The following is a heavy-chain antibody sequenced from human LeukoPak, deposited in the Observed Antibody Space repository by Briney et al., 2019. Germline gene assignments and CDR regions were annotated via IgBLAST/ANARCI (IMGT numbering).Heavy chain of an antibody. CDR3: ARDHYYDSSGYYSGWNWFDP. V-gene: IGHV4-59*01. D-gene: IGHD3-22*01. CDR1: GGSISSYY. J-gene: IGHJ5*02. Sequence: SETLSLTCTVSGGSISSYYWSWIRQPPGKGLEWIGYIYYSGSTNYNPSLKSRVTISVDTSKNQFSLKLSSVTAADTAVYYCARDHYYDSSGYYSGWNWFDPWGQGTLVTVSS. CDR2: IYYSGST.